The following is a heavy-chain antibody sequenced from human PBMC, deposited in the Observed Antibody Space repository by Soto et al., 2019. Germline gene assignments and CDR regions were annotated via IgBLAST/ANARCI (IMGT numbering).Heavy chain of an antibody. V-gene: IGHV3-11*01. J-gene: IGHJ4*02. CDR1: GFTFSNHY. CDR3: ARDAVLFRAGFDS. CDR2: ISTSGTST. Sequence: QMHLVESGGGLVKPGGSLRLSCEASGFTFSNHYMAWIRQAPGKGLEWVSYISTSGTSTFYADSVKGRFTISRDNAKDSLFLQMNSLRVDDTAVYFCARDAVLFRAGFDSWGQGTLDTVAS. D-gene: IGHD3-3*01.